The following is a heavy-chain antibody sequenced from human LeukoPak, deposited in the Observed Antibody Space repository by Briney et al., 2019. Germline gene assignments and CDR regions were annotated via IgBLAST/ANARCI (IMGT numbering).Heavy chain of an antibody. CDR1: GVSSTDYF. CDR3: ARALRRSYFDY. V-gene: IGHV4-59*01. J-gene: IGHJ4*02. Sequence: PSETLSLTCTVSGVSSTDYFWSWIRQPPGKGLEWIGYIYYSGSTNYNPSLKSRVTISVDTSKNQFSLKLSSVTAADTAVYYCARALRRSYFDYWGQGTLVTVSS. D-gene: IGHD4-17*01. CDR2: IYYSGST.